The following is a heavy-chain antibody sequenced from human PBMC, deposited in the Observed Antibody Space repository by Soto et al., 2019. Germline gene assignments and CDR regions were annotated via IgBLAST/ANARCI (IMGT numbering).Heavy chain of an antibody. Sequence: SETLSLTCVVYGGSFSGYYWSWIRQPPKKGLEWIGEINHSGSIHYNPSLQSRVTISVDTSRNQFSLRLSSVTAADTAVYYCARAHHSIPYYYYGMDVWGQGTTVTVSS. CDR1: GGSFSGYY. V-gene: IGHV4-34*01. J-gene: IGHJ6*02. D-gene: IGHD2-2*02. CDR3: ARAHHSIPYYYYGMDV. CDR2: INHSGSI.